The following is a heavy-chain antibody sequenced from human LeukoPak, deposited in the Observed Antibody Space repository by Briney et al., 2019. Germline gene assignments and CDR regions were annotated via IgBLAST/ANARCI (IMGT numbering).Heavy chain of an antibody. J-gene: IGHJ3*02. Sequence: GGSLRLSCAASGFTFDRFTIHWVRQTPGKGLEWVSTISGSGGTTYYPDSVKGRFTISRDNSKTTLYLQMNSLRAEDTAVYYCAREGDAEFSSDAFDIWGQGTMVTVSS. V-gene: IGHV3-23*01. CDR2: ISGSGGTT. CDR3: AREGDAEFSSDAFDI. CDR1: GFTFDRFT. D-gene: IGHD3-16*01.